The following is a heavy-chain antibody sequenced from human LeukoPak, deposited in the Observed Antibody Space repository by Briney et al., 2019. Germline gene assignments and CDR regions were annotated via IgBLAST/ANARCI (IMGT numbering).Heavy chain of an antibody. Sequence: GASVKVSCKASGYTFTSYYMHWVRQAPGQGLEWMGIINPSGGSTSYAQKFQGRVTMTRDTSTSTVYMELSSLRPEDTAVYYCASSHGSSPLDYWGQGTLVTVSS. J-gene: IGHJ4*02. CDR3: ASSHGSSPLDY. D-gene: IGHD1-26*01. CDR2: INPSGGST. V-gene: IGHV1-46*01. CDR1: GYTFTSYY.